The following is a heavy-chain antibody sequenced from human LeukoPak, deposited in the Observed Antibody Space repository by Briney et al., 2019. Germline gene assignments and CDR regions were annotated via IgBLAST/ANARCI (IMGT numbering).Heavy chain of an antibody. Sequence: GGSLGLSCAASGFTVSSNYMSWVRQAPGKGLEWVSVIYSGGSTYYADSVKGRFTISRDNSKNTLYLQMNSLRAEDTAVYYCARDHPRDGMDVWGQGTTVTVSS. CDR2: IYSGGST. CDR3: ARDHPRDGMDV. J-gene: IGHJ6*02. V-gene: IGHV3-66*01. CDR1: GFTVSSNY.